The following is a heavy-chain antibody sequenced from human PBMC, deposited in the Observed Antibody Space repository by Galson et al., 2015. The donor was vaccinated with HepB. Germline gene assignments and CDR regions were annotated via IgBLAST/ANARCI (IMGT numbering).Heavy chain of an antibody. Sequence: SLRLSCAASGFTFSSYAMHWVRQAPGKGLEYVSGISSNGGSTYYADSVKGRFTISRDNSKNTLYVQMSSLRAEDTAVYYCVKVRSVTRRGSFDYWGQGTLVTVSS. V-gene: IGHV3-64*05. CDR1: GFTFSSYA. J-gene: IGHJ4*02. D-gene: IGHD1-26*01. CDR3: VKVRSVTRRGSFDY. CDR2: ISSNGGST.